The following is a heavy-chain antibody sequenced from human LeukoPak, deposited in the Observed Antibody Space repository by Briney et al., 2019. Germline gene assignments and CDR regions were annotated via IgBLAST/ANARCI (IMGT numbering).Heavy chain of an antibody. CDR1: GYTFTDYA. J-gene: IGHJ4*02. D-gene: IGHD5-12*01. Sequence: ASVKVSCKASGYTFTDYAISWVRQAPGQGLEWMGWISAYNGNTNYAQKFQGRVTMTTDTSTSTAYMELRSLRSDDSAVYYCARDPPATIVAFDYWGQGTLVTVSS. CDR2: ISAYNGNT. CDR3: ARDPPATIVAFDY. V-gene: IGHV1-18*01.